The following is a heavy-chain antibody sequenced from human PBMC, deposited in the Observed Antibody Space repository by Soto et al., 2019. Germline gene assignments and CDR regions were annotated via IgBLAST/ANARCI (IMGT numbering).Heavy chain of an antibody. J-gene: IGHJ4*02. CDR1: GFTFTRSA. CDR3: AAAYDSSGYYLPSFDY. CDR2: IVVGSGNT. Sequence: SVKVSCKASGFTFTRSARQWVRQARGQRLEWIGWIVVGSGNTNYAQKFQERVTITRDMSTSTAYMELSSLRSEDTAVYYCAAAYDSSGYYLPSFDYWGQGTLVTVSS. V-gene: IGHV1-58*02. D-gene: IGHD3-22*01.